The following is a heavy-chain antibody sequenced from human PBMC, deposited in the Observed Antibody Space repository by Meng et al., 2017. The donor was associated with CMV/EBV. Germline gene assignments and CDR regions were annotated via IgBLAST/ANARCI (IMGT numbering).Heavy chain of an antibody. D-gene: IGHD3-3*01. CDR2: IRYDGSNK. V-gene: IGHV3-30*02. Sequence: GGSLRLSCAASGFTFSSYAMHWVRQAPGNGLEWVTFIRYDGSNKYYADSVKGRFTISRDNSKNTLFLQMNSLRAEDTAVYYCARPLTNYDFWSGYYTGGGMDVWGQGTTVTVSS. CDR1: GFTFSSYA. CDR3: ARPLTNYDFWSGYYTGGGMDV. J-gene: IGHJ6*02.